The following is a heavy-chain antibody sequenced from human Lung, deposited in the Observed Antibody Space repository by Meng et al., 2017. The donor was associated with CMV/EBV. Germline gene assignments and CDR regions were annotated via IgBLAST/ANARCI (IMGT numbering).Heavy chain of an antibody. CDR1: GFTFSDAW. V-gene: IGHV3-15*01. CDR2: VKSETDGGTR. J-gene: IGHJ4*02. CDR3: TTDGR. Sequence: ESLKISCAASGFTFSDAWMSWVRQAPGKGLEWVGRVKSETDGGTRDYAAPVKDRFTISRDDSKNTVYLQMTNLKAEDTAIYYCTTDGRWGQGALATVSS.